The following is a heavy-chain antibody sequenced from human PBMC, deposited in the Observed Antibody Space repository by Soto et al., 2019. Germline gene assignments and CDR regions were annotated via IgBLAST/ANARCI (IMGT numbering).Heavy chain of an antibody. Sequence: PGGSLRLSCAASGFTFSSYSMNWVRQAPGKGLEWVSSISSSSSYIYYADSVKGRFTISRDNAKNSLYLQMNSLRAEDTAVYYCARDRPTAVAGLDYWGQGTLVTVSS. CDR1: GFTFSSYS. J-gene: IGHJ4*02. V-gene: IGHV3-21*01. D-gene: IGHD6-19*01. CDR2: ISSSSSYI. CDR3: ARDRPTAVAGLDY.